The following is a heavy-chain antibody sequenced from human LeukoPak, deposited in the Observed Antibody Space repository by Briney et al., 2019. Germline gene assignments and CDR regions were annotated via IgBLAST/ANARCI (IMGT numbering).Heavy chain of an antibody. J-gene: IGHJ4*02. CDR3: ARVAGSYSIRPFDF. CDR2: IRVSDGYT. Sequence: GGSLRLSCAASGFTFDNYAMTWLRQAPGKGLEWVSAIRVSDGYTYYADSVQGRFIISRDKSKNTVSLQMNSLTGDDTALYYCARVAGSYSIRPFDFWGQGTVVIVSS. V-gene: IGHV3-23*01. CDR1: GFTFDNYA. D-gene: IGHD1-26*01.